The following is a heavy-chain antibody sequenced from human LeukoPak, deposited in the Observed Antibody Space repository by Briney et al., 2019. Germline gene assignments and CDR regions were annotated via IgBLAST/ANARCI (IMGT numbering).Heavy chain of an antibody. D-gene: IGHD5-24*01. Sequence: SETLSLTCTVSGGSVTYTNYYWSWIRQPPGKGLEWIGYIYYSGSTNYNPSLKSRVTISVDTSKNQFSLKLSSVTAADSAVYYCARDGDGPMATISWFDPWGQGTLVTVSS. CDR3: ARDGDGPMATISWFDP. CDR2: IYYSGST. V-gene: IGHV4-61*01. CDR1: GGSVTYTNYY. J-gene: IGHJ5*02.